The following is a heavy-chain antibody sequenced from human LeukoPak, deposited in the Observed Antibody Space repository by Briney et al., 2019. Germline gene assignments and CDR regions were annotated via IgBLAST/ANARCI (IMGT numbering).Heavy chain of an antibody. Sequence: GASVKVSCKASGYTFTSYGISWVRQAPGQGLEWMGGIIPIFGTANYAQKFQGRVTITADESTSTAYMELSSLRSEDTAVYYCARAVTDTAMAYYYYYYMDVWGKGTTVTISS. D-gene: IGHD5-18*01. V-gene: IGHV1-69*13. J-gene: IGHJ6*03. CDR3: ARAVTDTAMAYYYYYYMDV. CDR2: IIPIFGTA. CDR1: GYTFTSYG.